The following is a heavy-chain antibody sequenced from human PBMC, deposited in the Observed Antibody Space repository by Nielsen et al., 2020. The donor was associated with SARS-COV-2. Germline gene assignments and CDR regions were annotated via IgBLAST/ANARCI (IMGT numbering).Heavy chain of an antibody. D-gene: IGHD3-10*01. CDR3: ARGPRITMIRGVIRAFDI. CDR2: INHSGST. Sequence: SETLSLICAVYGGSFSDYFWNWIRQPPGKGLEWIGEINHSGSTNYNPSLKSRVTISVDTSKNQFSLKLSSVTAADTAVYYCARGPRITMIRGVIRAFDIWGQGTLVTVSS. CDR1: GGSFSDYF. V-gene: IGHV4-34*01. J-gene: IGHJ3*02.